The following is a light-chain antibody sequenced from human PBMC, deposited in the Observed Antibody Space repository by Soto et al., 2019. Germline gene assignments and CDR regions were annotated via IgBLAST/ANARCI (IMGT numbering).Light chain of an antibody. V-gene: IGLV2-14*01. CDR2: EVS. CDR1: SSDVGGYKY. CDR3: SSYTSSSPCV. J-gene: IGLJ1*01. Sequence: QSALTQPASVSGSPGQSITISCTGTSSDVGGYKYVSWYQQYPGKAPKLMIYEVSNRPSGVSNRFSGSKSGNTASLTISGLQAEDEADYYCSSYTSSSPCVFGTGTSSPS.